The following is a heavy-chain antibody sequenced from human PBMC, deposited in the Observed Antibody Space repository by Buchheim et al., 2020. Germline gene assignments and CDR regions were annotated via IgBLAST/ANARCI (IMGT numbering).Heavy chain of an antibody. CDR3: ARGVGEMATMLVDY. J-gene: IGHJ4*02. CDR1: GGSISSSSYY. D-gene: IGHD5-24*01. CDR2: IFYSGST. Sequence: QVQLQESGPGLVKPSETLSLTCTVSGGSISSSSYYWSWIRQPPGKGLEWIGYIFYSGSTTYNPSLKSRVTISVETSKNQFSLKLSSVTAADTAVYYCARGVGEMATMLVDYWGQGTL. V-gene: IGHV4-61*01.